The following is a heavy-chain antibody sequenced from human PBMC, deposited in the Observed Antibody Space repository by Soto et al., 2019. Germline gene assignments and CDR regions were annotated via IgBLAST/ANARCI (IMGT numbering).Heavy chain of an antibody. Sequence: EVQLVESGGGLVQPGGSLRLSCEASGFTFNNYWVHWVRQPPGKGLVWVSRINTEGSWTNYADSVKGRFTMSRDNAKNTLYLQMNSLRDEDTAVYYCARAPDCGGGSCYSGHRYYGMDVWGQGATVTVSS. CDR2: INTEGSWT. CDR3: ARAPDCGGGSCYSGHRYYGMDV. V-gene: IGHV3-74*01. J-gene: IGHJ6*02. CDR1: GFTFNNYW. D-gene: IGHD2-15*01.